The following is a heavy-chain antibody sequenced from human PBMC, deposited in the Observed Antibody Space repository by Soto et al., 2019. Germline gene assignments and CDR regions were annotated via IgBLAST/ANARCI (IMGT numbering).Heavy chain of an antibody. D-gene: IGHD6-25*01. CDR1: GFALRTYW. CDR2: IKQDGSAK. J-gene: IGHJ4*02. Sequence: EAQLVGSGGGLVQPGESLRLSCAASGFALRTYWMSWVRQAPGKGLEWVANIKQDGSAKFYVDSVRGRFTISRDNANNSLYLQLNSLRAEDTPVYYCARDDGYRGFDCWGQGTLVTVSS. V-gene: IGHV3-7*01. CDR3: ARDDGYRGFDC.